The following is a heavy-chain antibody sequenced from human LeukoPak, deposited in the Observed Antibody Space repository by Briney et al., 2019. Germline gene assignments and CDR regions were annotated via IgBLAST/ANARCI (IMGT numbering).Heavy chain of an antibody. CDR1: GGSVSSYY. D-gene: IGHD6-25*01. Sequence: SETLSLTCSVSGGSVSSYYWSWIRQPAGKGLEWIGRISASGSSNYNPSLRSRVIMSVDTPKNQFSLNLSSVTAADTAVYYCATEGGGPRWLDPWGQGTLVTVYS. CDR2: ISASGSS. CDR3: ATEGGGPRWLDP. V-gene: IGHV4-4*07. J-gene: IGHJ5*02.